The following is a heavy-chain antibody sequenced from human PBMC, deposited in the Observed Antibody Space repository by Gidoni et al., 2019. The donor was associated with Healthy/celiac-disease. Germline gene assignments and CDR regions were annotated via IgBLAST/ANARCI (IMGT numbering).Heavy chain of an antibody. J-gene: IGHJ6*02. CDR3: TTTTPAIFGVVINYYGMDV. CDR1: GFTFSNAW. D-gene: IGHD3-3*01. CDR2: IKSKTDGGTT. Sequence: EVQLVESGGGLVKPGGSLRLSCAASGFTFSNAWMSWVRQAPGKGLEWVGRIKSKTDGGTTDDAAPVKGRFTISRDDSKNTLYLQMNSLKTEDTAVYYCTTTTPAIFGVVINYYGMDVWGQGTTVTVSS. V-gene: IGHV3-15*01.